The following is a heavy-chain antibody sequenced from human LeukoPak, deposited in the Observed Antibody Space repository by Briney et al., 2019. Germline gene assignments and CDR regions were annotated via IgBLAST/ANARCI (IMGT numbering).Heavy chain of an antibody. CDR1: GGSISSSSYY. D-gene: IGHD6-19*01. V-gene: IGHV4-39*07. CDR3: ARVGSSGWYADY. Sequence: SETLSLTCTVSGGSISSSSYYWGWIRQPPGKGLEWIGSIYCSGSTYYNPSLKSRVTISVDTSKNQFSLKLSSVTAADTAVYYCARVGSSGWYADYWGQGTLVTVSS. J-gene: IGHJ4*02. CDR2: IYCSGST.